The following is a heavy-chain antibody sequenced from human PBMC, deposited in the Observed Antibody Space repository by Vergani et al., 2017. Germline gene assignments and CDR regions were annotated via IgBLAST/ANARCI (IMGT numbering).Heavy chain of an antibody. J-gene: IGHJ4*02. V-gene: IGHV3-21*01. Sequence: EVQLVESGGGLVQPGGSLRLSCAASGFTFSSYAMSWVRQAPGKGLEWVSSISSSSSYIYYADSVKGRFTISRDNAKNSLYLQMNSLRAEDTAVYYCAKDHSYGDGGGSGNFDYWGQGTLVTVSS. CDR2: ISSSSSYI. CDR1: GFTFSSYA. CDR3: AKDHSYGDGGGSGNFDY. D-gene: IGHD3-16*01.